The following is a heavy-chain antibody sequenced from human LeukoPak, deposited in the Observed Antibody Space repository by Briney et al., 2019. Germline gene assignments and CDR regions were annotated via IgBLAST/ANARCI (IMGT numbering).Heavy chain of an antibody. V-gene: IGHV3-23*01. J-gene: IGHJ4*02. D-gene: IGHD3-22*01. Sequence: GGSLRLSCAASGFTFSSYAMSWVRQAPGKGLEWVSAISGSGGSTYYADSVKGRFTISRDNSKNTLYLQMNSLRAEDTAVYYCARVPGYDSSGYFDYWGQGTLVTVSS. CDR3: ARVPGYDSSGYFDY. CDR1: GFTFSSYA. CDR2: ISGSGGST.